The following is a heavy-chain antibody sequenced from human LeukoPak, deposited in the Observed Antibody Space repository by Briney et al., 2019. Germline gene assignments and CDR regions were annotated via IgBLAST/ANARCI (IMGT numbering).Heavy chain of an antibody. J-gene: IGHJ4*02. Sequence: GGSLRLSCAASGFTFSSYWMHWVRQAPGKGLVWVSRINSDGSTTNYADYVKGRFTISRDNAKNTLYLQMNSLRAEDTAVYYCARRSSGSPPYYFDYWGQRTLVTVSS. CDR3: ARRSSGSPPYYFDY. CDR1: GFTFSSYW. CDR2: INSDGSTT. D-gene: IGHD1-26*01. V-gene: IGHV3-74*01.